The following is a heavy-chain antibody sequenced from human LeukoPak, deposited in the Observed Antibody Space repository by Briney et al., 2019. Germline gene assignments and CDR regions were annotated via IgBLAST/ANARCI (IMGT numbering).Heavy chain of an antibody. CDR1: GFTFNSYW. Sequence: GGSLRLSCAPSGFTFNSYWMSWVRQAPGKGLEWVANIKQDGSEKSYGDSVKGRFTISRDNAKNSAYLQMNSLRAEDTAVYYCAREFTGSSSYYYYYYYMDVWGKGTTVTVSS. J-gene: IGHJ6*03. CDR2: IKQDGSEK. CDR3: AREFTGSSSYYYYYYYMDV. D-gene: IGHD6-6*01. V-gene: IGHV3-7*01.